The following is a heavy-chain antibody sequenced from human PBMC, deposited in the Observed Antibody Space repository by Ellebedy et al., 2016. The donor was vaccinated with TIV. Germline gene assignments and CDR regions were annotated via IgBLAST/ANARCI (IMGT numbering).Heavy chain of an antibody. Sequence: GESLKISCAASGFTFTQYWLHWVRQAPGKGPVWVSRINSDGSSTTYADSVKGRFTISRDNAKNTLYLQMNSLRAEDTAVYYCARGRVVRGVISYYYGMDVWGQGTTVTVSS. J-gene: IGHJ6*02. V-gene: IGHV3-74*01. D-gene: IGHD3-10*01. CDR2: INSDGSST. CDR3: ARGRVVRGVISYYYGMDV. CDR1: GFTFTQYW.